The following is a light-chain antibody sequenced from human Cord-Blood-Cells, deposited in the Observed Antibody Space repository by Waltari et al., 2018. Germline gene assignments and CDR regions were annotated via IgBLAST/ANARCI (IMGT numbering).Light chain of an antibody. J-gene: IGKJ4*01. CDR3: QQYYSTPLT. Sequence: DIVMTQSPDSLAVSLGERATINCKSSQSVLYSSNNKNYLAWYQQKPGQPPKLLIYWASTRESGVPHRFSGSGSATDFTLTISSLQAEDVAVYYCQQYYSTPLTFGGGTKVDIK. CDR1: QSVLYSSNNKNY. CDR2: WAS. V-gene: IGKV4-1*01.